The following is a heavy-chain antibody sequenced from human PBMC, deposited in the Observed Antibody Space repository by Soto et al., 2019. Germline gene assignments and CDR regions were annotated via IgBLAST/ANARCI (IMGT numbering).Heavy chain of an antibody. V-gene: IGHV3-15*07. Sequence: EVQLVESGGGLVKPGGSLRLSCAASNFSFNNAWMNWVRQAPGKGLEWVGRITSKTDGGTTDYAAPVKGRFTISRDDSKNTLYLQMNSLETEDTAVYYWTSGAVISGWFVVDHWGQGALVTVSS. J-gene: IGHJ4*02. D-gene: IGHD6-19*01. CDR3: TSGAVISGWFVVDH. CDR1: NFSFNNAW. CDR2: ITSKTDGGTT.